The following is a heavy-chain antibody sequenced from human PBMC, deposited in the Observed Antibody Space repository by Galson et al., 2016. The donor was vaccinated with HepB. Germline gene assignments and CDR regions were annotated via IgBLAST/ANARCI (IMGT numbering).Heavy chain of an antibody. Sequence: SETLSLTCAVYGGSFSGYYWSWIRQPPGKGLEWIGEMNHRGVTNYNPSLKSRVTISVDTSKKQISLKLSSVTATDTAVYYCARQGDGEGVGLDYWGQGTLVTVSS. CDR3: ARQGDGEGVGLDY. D-gene: IGHD3-10*01. CDR2: MNHRGVT. CDR1: GGSFSGYY. V-gene: IGHV4-34*01. J-gene: IGHJ4*02.